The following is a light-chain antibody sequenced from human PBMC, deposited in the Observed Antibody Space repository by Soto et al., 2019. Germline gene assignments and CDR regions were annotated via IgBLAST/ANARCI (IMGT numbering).Light chain of an antibody. J-gene: IGKJ4*01. CDR2: GAS. CDR1: QSVSST. V-gene: IGKV3-15*01. CDR3: QKYNNWPVT. Sequence: EMVMTQSPATLSVSPGERATLSCRASQSVSSTLAWYQQKPGQAPRLLIYGASTRATGIPARFSGSGSGTDFTLTISSLQSEDFAVYYCQKYNNWPVTFGGGTKV.